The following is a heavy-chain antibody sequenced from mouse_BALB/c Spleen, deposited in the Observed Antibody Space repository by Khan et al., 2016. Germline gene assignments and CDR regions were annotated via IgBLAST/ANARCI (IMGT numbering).Heavy chain of an antibody. CDR1: GYTFTSYW. Sequence: QVQLQQSGAELAKPGALVKMSCKASGYTFTSYWMHWVKQRPGQGLEWIGYINPSTGYTEYNQKFKDKATLNADKSSSTAYMQLSSLTSEDSAVYYCARWRGGTRAMDYWGQGTSVTVSS. J-gene: IGHJ4*01. CDR2: INPSTGYT. D-gene: IGHD4-1*01. V-gene: IGHV1-7*01. CDR3: ARWRGGTRAMDY.